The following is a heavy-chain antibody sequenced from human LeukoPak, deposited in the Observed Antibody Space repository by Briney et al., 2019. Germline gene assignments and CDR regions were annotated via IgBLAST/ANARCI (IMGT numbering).Heavy chain of an antibody. CDR3: ARDRSIFGVVNYYMDV. Sequence: GGSLRLSCAASGFTVSSNYMSWVRQAPGKGLEWVSVIYSGGSTYYADSVKGRFTISRDNSKNTLYLQMNSLRAEDTAVYYCARDRSIFGVVNYYMDVWGKGTTVTVSS. D-gene: IGHD3-3*01. CDR1: GFTVSSNY. V-gene: IGHV3-53*01. CDR2: IYSGGST. J-gene: IGHJ6*03.